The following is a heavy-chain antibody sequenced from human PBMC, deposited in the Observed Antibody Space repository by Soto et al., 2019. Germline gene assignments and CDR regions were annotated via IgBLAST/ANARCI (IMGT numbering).Heavy chain of an antibody. J-gene: IGHJ4*02. Sequence: ASVKVSCKVFGYTPTELSIHWVPQAPGKGLEWMGGFDPEDGETIYAQKFQGRVTMTEDTSTDTAYMELSSLRSEDTAVYYCATSRFFTGFDYWGQGTLVTVSS. CDR3: ATSRFFTGFDY. V-gene: IGHV1-24*01. CDR2: FDPEDGET. CDR1: GYTPTELS. D-gene: IGHD3-3*01.